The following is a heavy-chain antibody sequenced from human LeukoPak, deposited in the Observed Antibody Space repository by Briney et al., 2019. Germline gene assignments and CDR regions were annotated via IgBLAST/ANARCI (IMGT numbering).Heavy chain of an antibody. Sequence: GGSLRLSCAASGFTFSSYSMNWVRQAPGKGLEWVAVISYDGSNKYYADSVKGRFTISRDNSKNTLYLQMNSLRAEDTAVYYCAGISSSWRNWFDPWGQGTLVTVSS. CDR2: ISYDGSNK. V-gene: IGHV3-30*03. CDR3: AGISSSWRNWFDP. CDR1: GFTFSSYS. J-gene: IGHJ5*02. D-gene: IGHD6-13*01.